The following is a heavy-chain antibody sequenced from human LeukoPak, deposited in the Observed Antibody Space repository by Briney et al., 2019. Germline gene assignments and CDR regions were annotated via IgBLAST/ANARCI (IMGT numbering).Heavy chain of an antibody. J-gene: IGHJ6*02. D-gene: IGHD4-11*01. Sequence: SQTLSLTCAVSGGSISSGGYSWSWIRQPPGKGLEWIGYIYYSGSTYYNPSLKSRVTISVDTSKNQFSLKLSSVTAADTAVYYCARDQMGVQQLFRSYYYGMDVWGQGTTITVSS. V-gene: IGHV4-31*11. CDR1: GGSISSGGYS. CDR2: IYYSGST. CDR3: ARDQMGVQQLFRSYYYGMDV.